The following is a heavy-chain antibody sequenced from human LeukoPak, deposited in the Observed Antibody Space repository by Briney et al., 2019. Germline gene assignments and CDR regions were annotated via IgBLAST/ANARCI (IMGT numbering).Heavy chain of an antibody. J-gene: IGHJ4*02. Sequence: GGSLRLSCAASGFTFSSYSMNWVRQAPGEGLEWVSYISSSSSTIYYADSVKGRFTISRDNAKNSLYLQMNSLRAEDTAVYYCARDLHTIFGVVTMGYWGQGTLVTVSS. CDR2: ISSSSSTI. CDR1: GFTFSSYS. CDR3: ARDLHTIFGVVTMGY. V-gene: IGHV3-48*04. D-gene: IGHD3-3*01.